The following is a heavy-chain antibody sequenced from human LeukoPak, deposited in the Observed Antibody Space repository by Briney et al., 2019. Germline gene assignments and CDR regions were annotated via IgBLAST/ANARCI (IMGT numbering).Heavy chain of an antibody. D-gene: IGHD3-3*01. Sequence: PGGSLRLSCAAPGFTFSSYEMNWVRQAPGKGLEWVLYISSSGSTIYYADSVKGRFTISRDNAKNSLYLQMNSLRAEDTAVYYCARDHDFWSGGYGMDVWGQGTTVTVSS. CDR1: GFTFSSYE. CDR2: ISSSGSTI. J-gene: IGHJ6*02. V-gene: IGHV3-48*03. CDR3: ARDHDFWSGGYGMDV.